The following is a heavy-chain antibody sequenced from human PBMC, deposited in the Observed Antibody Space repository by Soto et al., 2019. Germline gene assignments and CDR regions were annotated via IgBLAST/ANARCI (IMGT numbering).Heavy chain of an antibody. CDR3: ARGARRSGYSFYV. V-gene: IGHV4-4*07. CDR2: IFTSGNA. Sequence: SDTLSLTSAVSGGCISNYYWTWSLQPAGKGLEWIGRIFTSGNANYNPSLKSRVTMSVDTSKNQFSLKVTSVTAADTAVYYCARGARRSGYSFYVWGQGTTVTVSS. J-gene: IGHJ6*02. CDR1: GGCISNYY. D-gene: IGHD3-3*01.